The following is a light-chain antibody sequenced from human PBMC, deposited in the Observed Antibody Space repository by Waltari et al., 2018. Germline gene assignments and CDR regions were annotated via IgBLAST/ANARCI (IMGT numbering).Light chain of an antibody. V-gene: IGKV3-15*01. CDR1: QSVSSN. CDR2: GAS. J-gene: IGKJ3*01. CDR3: QQYNNWPPFT. Sequence: EIVMTQSPATLSVSPGERATLSCRASQSVSSNLAWYQQKPGQAPRLLIYGASTRATGIPARFSGSGSGTEFTLTISSLQSEEFAVYYCQQYNNWPPFTFGPGTKVDTK.